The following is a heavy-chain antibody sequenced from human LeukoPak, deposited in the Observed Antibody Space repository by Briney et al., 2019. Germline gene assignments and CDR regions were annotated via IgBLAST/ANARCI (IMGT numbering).Heavy chain of an antibody. D-gene: IGHD3-16*02. CDR3: ARDLLMITFGGVIS. CDR2: IWYDGSNK. J-gene: IGHJ5*02. Sequence: GGSLRLSCAASGFTVSSKYMSWVRQAPGKGLEWVAVIWYDGSNKYYADSVKGRFTISRDNSKNTLYLQMNSLRAEDTAVYYCARDLLMITFGGVISWGQGTLVTVSS. CDR1: GFTVSSKY. V-gene: IGHV3-33*08.